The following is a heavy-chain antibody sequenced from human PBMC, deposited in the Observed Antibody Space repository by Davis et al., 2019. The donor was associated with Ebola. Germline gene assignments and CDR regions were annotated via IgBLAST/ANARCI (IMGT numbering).Heavy chain of an antibody. CDR1: AFTLGDAW. Sequence: GESLKISCTASAFTLGDAWMGWVRQAPGKGLEWVANIKQDGSEKYYVDSVKGRFTISRDNAKNSLYLQMNSLRAEDTAVYYCARDRVVVVPAALYYYYYGMDVWGQGTTVTVSS. CDR3: ARDRVVVVPAALYYYYYGMDV. CDR2: IKQDGSEK. D-gene: IGHD2-2*01. V-gene: IGHV3-7*03. J-gene: IGHJ6*02.